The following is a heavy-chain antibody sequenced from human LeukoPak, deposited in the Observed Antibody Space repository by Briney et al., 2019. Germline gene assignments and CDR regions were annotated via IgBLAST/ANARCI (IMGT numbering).Heavy chain of an antibody. CDR3: VRGGYCSSSICYSFNAFDV. D-gene: IGHD2-2*01. CDR1: GFTFSSHE. CDR2: ISNGGDNI. J-gene: IGHJ3*01. Sequence: PGGSLRLSCRASGFTFSSHEMNWVRQAPGKGLEWLLYISNGGDNIYYADPMKGRFTISRDNAKNSLFLQMYSLRAEDTAVYYCVRGGYCSSSICYSFNAFDVWGQGTTVTVSP. V-gene: IGHV3-48*03.